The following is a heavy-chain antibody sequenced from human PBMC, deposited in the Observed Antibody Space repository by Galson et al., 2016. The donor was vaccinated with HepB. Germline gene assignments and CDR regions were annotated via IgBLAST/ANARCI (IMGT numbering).Heavy chain of an antibody. J-gene: IGHJ1*01. V-gene: IGHV3-23*01. CDR2: ISGSGDTT. CDR1: GFTFSSYA. D-gene: IGHD2-15*01. Sequence: SLRLSCAASGFTFSSYAMSWVRQAPGKGLEWVSGISGSGDTTYYADSVKGRFSISRDNSKNTLYLQMNSLRAEDTAIYYCANQDCSGGSCYDGYFQHGGQGTLVTVSS. CDR3: ANQDCSGGSCYDGYFQH.